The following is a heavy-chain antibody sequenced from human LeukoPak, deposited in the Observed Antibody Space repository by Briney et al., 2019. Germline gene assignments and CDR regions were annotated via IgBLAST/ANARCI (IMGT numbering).Heavy chain of an antibody. V-gene: IGHV3-66*01. CDR3: ARERGGGYYDSSGISWYFDY. CDR2: IYSGGST. J-gene: IGHJ4*02. D-gene: IGHD3-22*01. Sequence: GGSLRLSCAASGFTVSSNYMSWVRQAPGKGLEWVSVIYSGGSTYYADSVKGRFTIPRDNSKNTLYLQMNSLRAEDTAVYYCARERGGGYYDSSGISWYFDYWGQGTLVTVSS. CDR1: GFTVSSNY.